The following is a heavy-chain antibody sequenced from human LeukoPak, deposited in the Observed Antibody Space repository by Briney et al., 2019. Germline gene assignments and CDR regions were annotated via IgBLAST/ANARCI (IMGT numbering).Heavy chain of an antibody. CDR2: KSAYNDNT. D-gene: IGHD4-17*01. Sequence: SVKVSCKASGYTFTSYGISGVPQAPGQGREWMGWKSAYNDNTNYAQKLQGRVTMTTDTSTSTAYMELRSLRSDDTAVYYCARDRRHGDYVPTTYYYGMDVWGQGTTVTVSS. CDR1: GYTFTSYG. V-gene: IGHV1-18*01. J-gene: IGHJ6*02. CDR3: ARDRRHGDYVPTTYYYGMDV.